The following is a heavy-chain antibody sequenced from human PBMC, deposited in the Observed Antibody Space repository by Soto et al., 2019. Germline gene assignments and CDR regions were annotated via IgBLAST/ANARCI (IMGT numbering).Heavy chain of an antibody. V-gene: IGHV3-23*01. Sequence: PGGSLRLSCAVSGFSVSSNYMTWVRQAPGKGLDWVSAISGSGGSTYSADSVKGRFTISRDNSKNTLYLQMSSLRAEDTAVYYCAGGFSAGKGSPPGFWGQGSLVAVSS. CDR3: AGGFSAGKGSPPGF. D-gene: IGHD6-13*01. J-gene: IGHJ4*02. CDR2: ISGSGGST. CDR1: GFSVSSNY.